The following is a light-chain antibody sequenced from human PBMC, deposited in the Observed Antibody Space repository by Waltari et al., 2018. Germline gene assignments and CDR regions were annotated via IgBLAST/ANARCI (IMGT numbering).Light chain of an antibody. Sequence: DIVMTQSPLSLPVPPGEPAAISFRSSQSLLHSNGYNYLDWYLQKPGQSPQILIYLASNRASGVPDRFSGSGSGTDFTLKISRVEAEDAGVYYCMEALQSVTFGQGTRLEIK. CDR1: QSLLHSNGYNY. V-gene: IGKV2-28*01. CDR3: MEALQSVT. J-gene: IGKJ5*01. CDR2: LAS.